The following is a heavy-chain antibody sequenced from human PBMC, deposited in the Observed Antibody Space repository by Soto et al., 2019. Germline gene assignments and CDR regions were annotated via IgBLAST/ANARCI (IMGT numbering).Heavy chain of an antibody. D-gene: IGHD2-15*01. V-gene: IGHV1-69*01. J-gene: IGHJ6*02. CDR1: GGTFSSYA. CDR3: ARGGEVVADRGTYYGMDV. CDR2: IIPIFGTA. Sequence: QVQLVQSGAEVKKPGSSVKVSCKASGGTFSSYAISWVRQAPGQGLEWMGGIIPIFGTANYAQKFQGRVTITADESTRSAYMELSSLRSEDTAVYYWARGGEVVADRGTYYGMDVWGQGTTVTVSS.